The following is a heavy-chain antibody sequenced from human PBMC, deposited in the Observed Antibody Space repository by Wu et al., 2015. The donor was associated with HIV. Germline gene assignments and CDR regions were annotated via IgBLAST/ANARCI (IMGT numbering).Heavy chain of an antibody. J-gene: IGHJ3*02. Sequence: QVQLVQSGAEMKKPGSSVKVSCKTSGGIFSSSAIAWVRQAPGQGLEWMGVIIPIFGAPQYAQKFQGRVTITTDESTSTAYVNLGSLRSEDTAVYYCARVYSSTWYDAFDIWGQGTMVTVSS. CDR3: ARVYSSTWYDAFDI. V-gene: IGHV1-69*05. CDR1: GGIFSSSA. CDR2: IIPIFGAP. D-gene: IGHD6-13*01.